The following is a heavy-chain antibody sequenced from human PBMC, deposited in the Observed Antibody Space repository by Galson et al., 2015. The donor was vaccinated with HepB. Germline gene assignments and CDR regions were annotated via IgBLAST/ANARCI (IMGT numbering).Heavy chain of an antibody. CDR2: ISYDGSNK. Sequence: SLRLSCAASGFTFSSYAMHWVRQAPGKGLEWVAVISYDGSNKYYADSVKGRFTISRDNSKNTLYLQMNSLRAEDTAVYYCARVSIRWLGGLQSTGTFDYWGQGTLVTVSS. CDR3: ARVSIRWLGGLQSTGTFDY. CDR1: GFTFSSYA. J-gene: IGHJ4*02. V-gene: IGHV3-30*04. D-gene: IGHD5-24*01.